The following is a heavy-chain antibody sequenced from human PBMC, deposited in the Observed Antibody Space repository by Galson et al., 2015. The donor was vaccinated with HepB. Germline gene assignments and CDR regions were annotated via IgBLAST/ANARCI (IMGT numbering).Heavy chain of an antibody. CDR3: AKDLRGTVRGALDV. Sequence: SLRLSCAASGFTFSSYAMSWVRQAPGKGLEWVTAISGSGGSTYYADSVKGRFTISRDNSKNTLYLQMNSLRAEDTAVYYCAKDLRGTVRGALDVWGQGTTVTVSS. D-gene: IGHD3-10*01. CDR2: ISGSGGST. V-gene: IGHV3-23*01. CDR1: GFTFSSYA. J-gene: IGHJ6*02.